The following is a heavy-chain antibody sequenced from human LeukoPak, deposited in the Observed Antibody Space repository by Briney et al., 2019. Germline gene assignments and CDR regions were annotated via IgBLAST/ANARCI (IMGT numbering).Heavy chain of an antibody. J-gene: IGHJ4*02. CDR3: ARERSYDYIWGSYYDV. CDR1: GFTVSSDH. Sequence: GGSLIISCAASGFTVSSDHMTWVRQAPGKGLEWVSVIYSGGSKDYADSVTGRFTISRDNSKNTLYLQMNSLRVEDTAVYYCARERSYDYIWGSYYDVWGQGTLVTVSS. D-gene: IGHD3-16*01. V-gene: IGHV3-66*01. CDR2: IYSGGSK.